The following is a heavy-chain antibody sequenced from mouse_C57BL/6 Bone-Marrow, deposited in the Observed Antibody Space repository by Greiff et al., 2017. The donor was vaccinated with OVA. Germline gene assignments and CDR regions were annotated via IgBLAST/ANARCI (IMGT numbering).Heavy chain of an antibody. J-gene: IGHJ3*01. CDR3: ARDCYEGFAY. V-gene: IGHV1-22*01. Sequence: DVKLQESGPELVKPGASVKMSCKASGYTFTDYNMHWVKQSHGKSLEWIGYINPNNGGTSYNQKFKGKATLTVNKSSSTAYMELRSLTSEDSAVYYCARDCYEGFAYWGQGTLVTVSA. CDR1: GYTFTDYN. D-gene: IGHD2-12*01. CDR2: INPNNGGT.